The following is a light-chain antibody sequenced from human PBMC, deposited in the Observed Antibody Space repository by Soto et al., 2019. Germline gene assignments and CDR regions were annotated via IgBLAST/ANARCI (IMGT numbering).Light chain of an antibody. CDR2: DVS. CDR1: SSDVGGYNY. V-gene: IGLV2-14*01. Sequence: QSALTQPASVSGSPGQSITISCTGTSSDVGGYNYVSWYQQHPGKAPKVMIYDVSNRPSGVSNRFSGSKSGNTASLTISELQAEDEADYYCNSYTSSSTLPYVFGTGTKLTVL. J-gene: IGLJ1*01. CDR3: NSYTSSSTLPYV.